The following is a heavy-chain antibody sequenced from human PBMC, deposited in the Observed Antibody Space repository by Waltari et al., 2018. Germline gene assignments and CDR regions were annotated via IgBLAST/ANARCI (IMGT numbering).Heavy chain of an antibody. Sequence: QVQLVQSGAEVKKPGASVKVSCKASGYTLTGYYMPWVRQAPGQGLEWMGRINPNSGGTNYAQKFQGRVTMTRDTSISTAYMELSRLRSDDTAVYYCARWKYCSGGSCYRGPDYWGQGTLVTVSS. J-gene: IGHJ4*02. D-gene: IGHD2-15*01. CDR2: INPNSGGT. V-gene: IGHV1-2*06. CDR1: GYTLTGYY. CDR3: ARWKYCSGGSCYRGPDY.